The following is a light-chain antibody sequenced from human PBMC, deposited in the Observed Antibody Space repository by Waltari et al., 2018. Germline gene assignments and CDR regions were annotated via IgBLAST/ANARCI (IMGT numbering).Light chain of an antibody. CDR2: VRRDDSH. V-gene: IGLV4-69*01. CDR3: QTWGTDVPYV. J-gene: IGLJ1*01. Sequence: QLVLTQSPSVSASLGASVRLTCTLSSGHSDVVWHQQRPEQGPQYLMTVRRDDSHAKADGIPDRFSGSTSGAARYLTISGLQSEDEADYYCQTWGTDVPYVFGSGAKVTVL. CDR1: SGHSD.